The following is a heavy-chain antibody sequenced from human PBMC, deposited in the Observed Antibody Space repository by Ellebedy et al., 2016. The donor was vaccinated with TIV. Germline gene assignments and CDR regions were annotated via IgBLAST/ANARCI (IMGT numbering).Heavy chain of an antibody. CDR3: ARDMVVVVVAASQPNYYYGMDV. V-gene: IGHV3-21*01. D-gene: IGHD2-15*01. J-gene: IGHJ6*02. CDR1: GFTFSSYS. CDR2: ISSSSSYI. Sequence: GGSLRLXXAASGFTFSSYSMNWVRQAPGKGLERVSSISSSSSYIYYADSVKGRFTISRDNAKNSLYLQMNSLRAEDTAVYYCARDMVVVVVAASQPNYYYGMDVWGQGTTVTVSS.